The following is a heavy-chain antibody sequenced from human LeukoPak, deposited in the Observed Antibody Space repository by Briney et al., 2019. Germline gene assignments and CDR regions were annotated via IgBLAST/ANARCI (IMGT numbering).Heavy chain of an antibody. CDR3: ARVIHSTYYYYMDI. D-gene: IGHD2/OR15-2a*01. J-gene: IGHJ6*03. V-gene: IGHV4-59*01. CDR2: IYYSGST. Sequence: SETLSLTCTVSGGSISSYYWSWIRQPPGKGLEWIGYIYYSGSTNYNPSLKSRVTISVDTSKNQFSLKLSSVTAADTAVYYCARVIHSTYYYYMDIWGKGTTVTVSS. CDR1: GGSISSYY.